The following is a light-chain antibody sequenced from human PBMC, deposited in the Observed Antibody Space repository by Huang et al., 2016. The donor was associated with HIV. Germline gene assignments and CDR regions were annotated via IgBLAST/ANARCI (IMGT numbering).Light chain of an antibody. J-gene: IGKJ1*01. V-gene: IGKV3-15*01. Sequence: EIVMTQSPATLSVTPGEGATLSCRATQSVSVNLAWYQQKPGQAPRLRIHSASTRATGIPVRCRGGGSGTEFTLTISRLQSEDSAVYYCQQYNNGPPWTFGQGTKVEIK. CDR1: QSVSVN. CDR3: QQYNNGPPWT. CDR2: SAS.